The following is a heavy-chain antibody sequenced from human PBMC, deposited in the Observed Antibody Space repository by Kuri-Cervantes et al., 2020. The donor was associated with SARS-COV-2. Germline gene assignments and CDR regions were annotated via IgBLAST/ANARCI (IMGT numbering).Heavy chain of an antibody. J-gene: IGHJ6*02. D-gene: IGHD2-2*01. CDR1: GFTFTNNW. CDR2: IQQGGREK. CDR3: ARDFIFVRYCSSTSCYPVGMDV. Sequence: GESLKISCEASGFTFTNNWMTWVRQVPGKGLEWVANIQQGGREKYYVDSVKGRFTISRDNAKNSLYLQMNSLRAEDTAVYYCARDFIFVRYCSSTSCYPVGMDVWGQGPRSPSP. V-gene: IGHV3-7*03.